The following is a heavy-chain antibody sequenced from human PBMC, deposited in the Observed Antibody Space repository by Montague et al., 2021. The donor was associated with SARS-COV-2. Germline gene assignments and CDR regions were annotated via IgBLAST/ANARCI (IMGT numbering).Heavy chain of an antibody. V-gene: IGHV5-51*07. CDR2: IYPGYSDT. D-gene: IGHD3-22*01. CDR1: GYSFTSYW. CDR3: ARVTDYYYDTSGYWDAFDI. J-gene: IGHJ3*02. Sequence: QSGAEVKEPGESLKISCKGSGYSFTSYWIGWVHQMPGKGLEWMGIIYPGYSDTRYSSSFQGQVTISADKSISTAYLQWSSLKASDTAIYYCARVTDYYYDTSGYWDAFDIWGQGTMVTVSS.